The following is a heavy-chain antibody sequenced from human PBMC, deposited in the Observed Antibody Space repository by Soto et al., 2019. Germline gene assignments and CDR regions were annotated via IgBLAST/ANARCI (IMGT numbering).Heavy chain of an antibody. CDR1: GGSISSSNW. CDR2: IYHSGST. D-gene: IGHD2-15*01. V-gene: IGHV4-4*02. J-gene: IGHJ5*02. Sequence: SETLSLTCAVSGGSISSSNWWSWVRQPPGKGLEWIGEIYHSGSTNYNPSLKSRVTISVDKSKNQFSLKLSSVTAADTAVYYCARDIVVVVAGCNWFDPWGQGTLVTVSS. CDR3: ARDIVVVVAGCNWFDP.